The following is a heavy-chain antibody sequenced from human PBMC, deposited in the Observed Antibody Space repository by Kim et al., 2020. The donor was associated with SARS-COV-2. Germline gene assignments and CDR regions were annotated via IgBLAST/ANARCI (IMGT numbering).Heavy chain of an antibody. Sequence: GGSLRLSCAASGFTFSSYGMHWVRQAPGKGLEWVAVISYDGSNKYYADSVKGRFTISRDNSKNTLYLQMNSLRAEDTAVYYCAKDRDFWSCRILEWDYYYYGMDVWGQGTTVTVSS. D-gene: IGHD3-3*01. CDR1: GFTFSSYG. V-gene: IGHV3-30*18. J-gene: IGHJ6*02. CDR2: ISYDGSNK. CDR3: AKDRDFWSCRILEWDYYYYGMDV.